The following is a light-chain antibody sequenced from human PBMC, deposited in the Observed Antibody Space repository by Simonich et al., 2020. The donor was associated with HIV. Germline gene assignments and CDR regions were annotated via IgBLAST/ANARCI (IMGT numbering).Light chain of an antibody. J-gene: IGLJ2*01. CDR1: CSDGGGYNY. V-gene: IGLV2-23*02. CDR2: DVS. Sequence: QSALTQPASVSGSPGQSITISCTGTCSDGGGYNYVSWYQQHPGKAPKLMIYDVSKRPSGVSNRFSGSKSGNTASLTSSGLQAEDEADYYCCSYAGSSTYVVFGGGTKLTVL. CDR3: CSYAGSSTYVV.